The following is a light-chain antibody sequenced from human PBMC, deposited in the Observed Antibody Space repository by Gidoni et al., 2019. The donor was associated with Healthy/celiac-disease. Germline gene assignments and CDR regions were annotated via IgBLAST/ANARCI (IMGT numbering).Light chain of an antibody. CDR2: DAS. V-gene: IGKV3-11*01. CDR1: QSVSSY. Sequence: EIVVTQSPATLSLSPGERATLSCSASQSVSSYLAWYQQTPGQAPRLLIYDASNRATGIPARFSGSGSGTDFTLTISSLEPEDFAVYYCQQRSNWPRHSFGQGTKLEIK. J-gene: IGKJ2*03. CDR3: QQRSNWPRHS.